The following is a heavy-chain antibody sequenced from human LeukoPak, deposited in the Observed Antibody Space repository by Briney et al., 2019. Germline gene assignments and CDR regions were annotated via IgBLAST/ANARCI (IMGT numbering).Heavy chain of an antibody. J-gene: IGHJ3*02. CDR3: ARDLLFSPMVRGPPYDAFDI. Sequence: ASVKVSCKASGGTFSSYAISWVGQAPGQGLEWMGGIIPIFGTANYAQKFQGRVTITADESTSTAYMELSSLRSEDTAVYYCARDLLFSPMVRGPPYDAFDIWGQGTMVTVSS. CDR1: GGTFSSYA. V-gene: IGHV1-69*13. D-gene: IGHD3-10*01. CDR2: IIPIFGTA.